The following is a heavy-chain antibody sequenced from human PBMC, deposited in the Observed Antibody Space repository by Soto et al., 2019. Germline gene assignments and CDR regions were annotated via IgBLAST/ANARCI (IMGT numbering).Heavy chain of an antibody. CDR2: ISRSGTYT. V-gene: IGHV3-11*06. J-gene: IGHJ4*02. D-gene: IGHD6-13*01. Sequence: QVQLVESGGGLVKPGESLRLSCAASGFTFSDYSLTWIRQAPGKGLEWLSYISRSGTYTDYAGSVKGRFTISRDNAKKSIYLQIYSLRAEDTAVYYRARGAEAGPEYWGPGTLVTVSS. CDR1: GFTFSDYS. CDR3: ARGAEAGPEY.